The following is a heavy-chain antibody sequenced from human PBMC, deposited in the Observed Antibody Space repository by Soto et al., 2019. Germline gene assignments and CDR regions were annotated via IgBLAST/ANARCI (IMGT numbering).Heavy chain of an antibody. D-gene: IGHD1-26*01. CDR3: GRSVVGATGEILYNAMDV. V-gene: IGHV1-3*01. J-gene: IGHJ6*02. CDR2: INPASGHT. Sequence: QVQLVQSGAEVKKPGASVKVSCKASGYTFTTYALHWVRQAPGQRPEWMGWINPASGHTKYSKKFQDRVTITRDTSARTGYMELSSVRSEDTAVYYCGRSVVGATGEILYNAMDVWGQGTTVTVSS. CDR1: GYTFTTYA.